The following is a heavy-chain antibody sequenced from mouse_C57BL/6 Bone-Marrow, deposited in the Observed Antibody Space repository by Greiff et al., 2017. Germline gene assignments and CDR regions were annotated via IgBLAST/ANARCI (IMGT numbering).Heavy chain of an antibody. Sequence: EVQLVESGGGLVQPGGSLSLSCAASGFTFTDYYMSWVRQPPGKALEWLGFIRNKANGYTTEYSASVKGRITISRDNSKSILYLQMNARRAEDSATYYCARLDSSGYYFDYWGQGTTLTVSS. CDR3: ARLDSSGYYFDY. CDR1: GFTFTDYY. CDR2: IRNKANGYTT. V-gene: IGHV7-3*01. J-gene: IGHJ2*01. D-gene: IGHD3-2*02.